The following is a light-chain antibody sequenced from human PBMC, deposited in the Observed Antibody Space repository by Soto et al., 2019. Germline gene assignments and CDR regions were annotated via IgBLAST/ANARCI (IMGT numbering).Light chain of an antibody. J-gene: IGKJ1*01. CDR2: DAS. CDR1: QSVSRY. V-gene: IGKV3-11*01. CDR3: QQYNTWPRT. Sequence: VWISSPRTRVLSRGGVDLGGRRASQSVSRYLAWYQQKPGQAPRLLIYDASDRATGIPARFSVSGSGTAFTLSLRSLQPDDSAPHNCQQYNTWPRTYSQGTKVDIK.